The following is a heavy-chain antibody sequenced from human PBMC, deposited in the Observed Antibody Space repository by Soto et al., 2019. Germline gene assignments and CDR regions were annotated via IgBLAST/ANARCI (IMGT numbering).Heavy chain of an antibody. CDR1: GFTFSSYA. J-gene: IGHJ4*02. Sequence: QVQLVESGGGVVQPGRSLRLSCAASGFTFSSYAMHWVRQAPGKGLEWVAVISYDGSNKYDADSVKGRFTISRDNSKNTLYLQMNSLRAEDTAVYYCARVQYYYDSSGYYPIDYWGQGTLVTVSS. V-gene: IGHV3-30-3*01. CDR2: ISYDGSNK. D-gene: IGHD3-22*01. CDR3: ARVQYYYDSSGYYPIDY.